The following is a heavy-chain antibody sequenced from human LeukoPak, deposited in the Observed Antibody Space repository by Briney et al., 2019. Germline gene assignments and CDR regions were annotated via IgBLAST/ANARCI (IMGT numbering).Heavy chain of an antibody. J-gene: IGHJ5*02. CDR3: ARDLKPWYSSSSDYNWFDP. CDR1: GYTFTSYD. Sequence: ASVKVSCKASGYTFTSYDINWVRQATGQGLEWMGWINPNSGGTNYAQKFQGRVTMTRDTSISTAYMELSRLRSDDTAVYYCARDLKPWYSSSSDYNWFDPWGQGTLVTVSS. CDR2: INPNSGGT. V-gene: IGHV1-2*02. D-gene: IGHD6-13*01.